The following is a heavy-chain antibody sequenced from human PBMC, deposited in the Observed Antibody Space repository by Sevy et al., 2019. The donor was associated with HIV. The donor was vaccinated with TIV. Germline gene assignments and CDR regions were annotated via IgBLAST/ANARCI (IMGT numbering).Heavy chain of an antibody. V-gene: IGHV1-8*01. CDR2: MNPNSGNT. CDR1: GYTFTSYD. J-gene: IGHJ6*02. Sequence: ASVKVSCKASGYTFTSYDINWVRQATGQGLEWMGWMNPNSGNTGYAQKFQGRVTMTRNTSISTAYIELSSLRSEDTAVYYCAGSDDILTGYYHKYYYGMDVWGQGTTVTVSS. D-gene: IGHD3-9*01. CDR3: AGSDDILTGYYHKYYYGMDV.